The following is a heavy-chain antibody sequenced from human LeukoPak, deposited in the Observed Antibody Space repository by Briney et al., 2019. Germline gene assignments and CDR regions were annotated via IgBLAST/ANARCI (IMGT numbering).Heavy chain of an antibody. Sequence: GGSLRLSCAASGFTFSVYTMSWVRQAPGKGLEWVSGISGSSSHTKDADFVRGRFTIYRDNSRNTLFLQLNSLTAEDTAVYYCAKEHDYTNTAPEWGFDSWGQGSLVIVSS. CDR3: AKEHDYTNTAPEWGFDS. V-gene: IGHV3-23*01. J-gene: IGHJ4*02. D-gene: IGHD2-2*02. CDR2: ISGSSSHT. CDR1: GFTFSVYT.